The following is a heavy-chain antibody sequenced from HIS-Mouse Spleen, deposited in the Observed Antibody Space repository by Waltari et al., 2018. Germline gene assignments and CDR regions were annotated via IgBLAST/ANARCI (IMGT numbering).Heavy chain of an antibody. D-gene: IGHD3-3*01. Sequence: QVQLVQSGAEVKKPGASVKVSCKASGYTFTSYGISWVRQAPGQGLEWMGWVSAYNGNKNYAQKLQGRDTMTTDTSTRTAYMELRSLRSDDTAVYYCARVGFPHLYSYDFWSGNWFDPWGQGTLVTVSS. CDR1: GYTFTSYG. CDR3: ARVGFPHLYSYDFWSGNWFDP. J-gene: IGHJ5*02. V-gene: IGHV1-18*01. CDR2: VSAYNGNK.